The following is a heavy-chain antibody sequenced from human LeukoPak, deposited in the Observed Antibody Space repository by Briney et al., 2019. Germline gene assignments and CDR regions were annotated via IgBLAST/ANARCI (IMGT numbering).Heavy chain of an antibody. CDR3: ARDWNDSDRAYYFDH. CDR2: ISPYNGNT. J-gene: IGHJ4*02. Sequence: GASVKVSCKTSGYTFTSYGISWVRQAPGQGLEWMGWISPYNGNTKSAQKVQGRVTMTTDTSTSTAYMDLRSLRSDDTAVYYCARDWNDSDRAYYFDHWGQGTLVTVSS. CDR1: GYTFTSYG. V-gene: IGHV1-18*01. D-gene: IGHD1-1*01.